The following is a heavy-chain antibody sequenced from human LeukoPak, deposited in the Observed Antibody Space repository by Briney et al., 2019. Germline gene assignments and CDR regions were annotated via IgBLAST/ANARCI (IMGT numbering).Heavy chain of an antibody. D-gene: IGHD2-2*01. V-gene: IGHV5-51*01. CDR3: ARLGVVPAAIGHWFDP. J-gene: IGHJ5*02. CDR1: GYSFTSYW. Sequence: GESLKISCKGSGYSFTSYWIGWVRQMPGKGLEWMGFIYPGDSDTRYSPSFQGQVTISADKSISTAYLQWSSLKASDTAMYYCARLGVVPAAIGHWFDPWGQGTLVTVSS. CDR2: IYPGDSDT.